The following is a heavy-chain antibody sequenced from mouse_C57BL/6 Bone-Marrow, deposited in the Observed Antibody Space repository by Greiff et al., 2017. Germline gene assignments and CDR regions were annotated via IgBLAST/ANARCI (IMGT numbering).Heavy chain of an antibody. CDR1: GYTFTSYW. CDR3: ARGDYYGSSPWFAY. J-gene: IGHJ3*01. D-gene: IGHD1-1*01. CDR2: IVPNSGGT. Sequence: QVQLQQPGAELVKPGASVKLSCKASGYTFTSYWMHWVKPRPGRGLEWIGRIVPNSGGTKYNEKFKSKATLTVDKPSSTAYMQLSSLTSEDSAVYYGARGDYYGSSPWFAYGGQGTLVTVSA. V-gene: IGHV1-72*01.